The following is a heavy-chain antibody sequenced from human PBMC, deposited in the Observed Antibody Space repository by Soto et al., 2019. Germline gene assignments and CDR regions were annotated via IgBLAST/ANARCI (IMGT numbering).Heavy chain of an antibody. J-gene: IGHJ6*02. Sequence: ASVKVSCKASGYTFTSYAMHWVRQAPGQRLEWMGWINAGNGNTKYSQKFQGRVTITRDTSASTAYTELSSLRSEDTAVYYCARIYSSSPFFYYYGMDVWGQGTTVTVSS. V-gene: IGHV1-3*01. CDR3: ARIYSSSPFFYYYGMDV. CDR1: GYTFTSYA. D-gene: IGHD6-6*01. CDR2: INAGNGNT.